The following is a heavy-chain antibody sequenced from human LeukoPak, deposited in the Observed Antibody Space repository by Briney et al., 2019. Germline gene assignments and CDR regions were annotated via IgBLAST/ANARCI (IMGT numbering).Heavy chain of an antibody. Sequence: PGRSLRLSCAASGFTFSSYAMHWVRQAPGKGLEWVAVISYDGSNKYYADSVKGRFTISRDNSKNTLYLQMNSLRAEDTAVYYCARDWGATPLCWGQGPLVTVSS. CDR1: GFTFSSYA. V-gene: IGHV3-30-3*01. D-gene: IGHD1-26*01. CDR2: ISYDGSNK. J-gene: IGHJ4*02. CDR3: ARDWGATPLC.